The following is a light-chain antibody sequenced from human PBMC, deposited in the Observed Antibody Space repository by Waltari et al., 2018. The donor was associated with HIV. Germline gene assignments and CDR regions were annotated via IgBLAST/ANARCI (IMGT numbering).Light chain of an antibody. Sequence: QSVLTQPPSVSAPPGQKVTISCSGSSSSFGNNYVSCYQQFPGTAPKLLIYDNNRRPSGIPDRFSGSKSGTSATLAITGLQTGDEADYYCGTWDNSLSAGFFGGGTKLTVL. CDR2: DNN. CDR3: GTWDNSLSAGF. V-gene: IGLV1-51*01. J-gene: IGLJ2*01. CDR1: SSSFGNNY.